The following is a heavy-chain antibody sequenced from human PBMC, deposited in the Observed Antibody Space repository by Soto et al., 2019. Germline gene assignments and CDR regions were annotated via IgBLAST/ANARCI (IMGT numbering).Heavy chain of an antibody. CDR3: ARDTPPTDY. J-gene: IGHJ4*02. CDR1: GYTCTSYH. V-gene: IGHV1-18*01. Sequence: QVQLVQSGAEVKKPGASVKVSCKTSGYTCTSYHISRVRQAPGQGLEWMGWISAYNTNTNYAQKFQGRVTMTTDTLTSTAYMELRSLRSDDTAVYYCARDTPPTDYWGQGTLVTVSS. CDR2: ISAYNTNT.